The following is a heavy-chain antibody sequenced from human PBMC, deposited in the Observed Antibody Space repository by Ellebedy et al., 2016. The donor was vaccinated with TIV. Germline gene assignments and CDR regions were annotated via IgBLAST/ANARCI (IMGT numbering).Heavy chain of an antibody. CDR1: GGSFSGYY. J-gene: IGHJ5*02. Sequence: SETLSLTCAVYGGSFSGYYWSRIRQPPGKGLEWIGEINRSGSTNYNPSLKGRVTISVDTSKNQFSLKLSSVTAADTAVYYCACGEPGLPAAGSVDWFDPWGQGTLVTVSS. D-gene: IGHD6-13*01. CDR2: INRSGST. V-gene: IGHV4-34*01. CDR3: ACGEPGLPAAGSVDWFDP.